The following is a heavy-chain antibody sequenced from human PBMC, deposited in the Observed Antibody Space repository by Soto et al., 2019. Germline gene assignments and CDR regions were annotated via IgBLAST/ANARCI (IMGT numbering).Heavy chain of an antibody. V-gene: IGHV3-30*03. Sequence: QVQLVESGGGVVQPGESLRLSCAASGFTFSTYAMHWVRQTPGKGLEWVAAISADGTYKNHVDSVKGRLTISRDNSKNTLYLQMNSLRPEDTAVYYCARQGGGLGVWYFDFWGQGSLVSVSS. J-gene: IGHJ4*02. D-gene: IGHD3-16*01. CDR1: GFTFSTYA. CDR3: ARQGGGLGVWYFDF. CDR2: ISADGTYK.